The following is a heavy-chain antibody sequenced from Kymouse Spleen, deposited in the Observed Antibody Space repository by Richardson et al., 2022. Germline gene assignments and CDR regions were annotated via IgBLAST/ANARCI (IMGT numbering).Heavy chain of an antibody. Sequence: QVQLVESGGGVVQPGRSLRLSCAASGFTFSSYGMHWVRQAPGKGLEWVAVISYDGSNKYYADSVKGRFTISRDNSKNTLYLQMNSLRAEDTAVYYCAKDQYDFWSGYYTPFDIWGQGTMVTVSS. CDR2: ISYDGSNK. CDR1: GFTFSSYG. J-gene: IGHJ3*02. CDR3: AKDQYDFWSGYYTPFDI. V-gene: IGHV3-30*18. D-gene: IGHD3-3*01.